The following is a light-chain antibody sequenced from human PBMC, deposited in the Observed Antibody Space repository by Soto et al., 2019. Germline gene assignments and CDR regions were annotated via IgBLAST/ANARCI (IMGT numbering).Light chain of an antibody. J-gene: IGKJ1*01. CDR3: QQYNNYSNT. V-gene: IGKV1-5*03. CDR2: KAS. CDR1: QSISNW. Sequence: DIQMTQSPSTLSASVGDRVTITCRASQSISNWLAWFQQKPGKAPKLLIYKASSLESGVPSRFSGSGSGTEFTLTISSLQPDDFATYYCQQYNNYSNTFGQGTKVEIK.